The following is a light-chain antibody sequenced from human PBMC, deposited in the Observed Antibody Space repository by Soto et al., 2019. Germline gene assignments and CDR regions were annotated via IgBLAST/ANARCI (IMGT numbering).Light chain of an antibody. J-gene: IGKJ1*01. CDR3: QPRSNWPPTWT. CDR1: QSVSSY. Sequence: EIVLSQSPATLSLSPGERATLSCRASQSVSSYLAWYQHKPGQAPRLLIYDASKRATGIPARFSGSGSGTDFTLAISSLEPEDFAVYYCQPRSNWPPTWTFGQGTKVEVK. CDR2: DAS. V-gene: IGKV3-11*01.